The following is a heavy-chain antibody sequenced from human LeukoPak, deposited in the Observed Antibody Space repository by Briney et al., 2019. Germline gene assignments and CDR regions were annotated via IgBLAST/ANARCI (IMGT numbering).Heavy chain of an antibody. D-gene: IGHD2-2*01. CDR1: GGSFSGYY. V-gene: IGHV4-34*01. CDR2: INHSGST. Sequence: SETLSLTCAVYGGSFSGYYWSWIRQPPGKGLEWSGEINHSGSTNYNPSLKSRVTISVDTSKNQFSLKLSSVTAADTAVYYCARGVYCSRTSCSPGDWFDPWGQGTLVTVSS. CDR3: ARGVYCSRTSCSPGDWFDP. J-gene: IGHJ5*02.